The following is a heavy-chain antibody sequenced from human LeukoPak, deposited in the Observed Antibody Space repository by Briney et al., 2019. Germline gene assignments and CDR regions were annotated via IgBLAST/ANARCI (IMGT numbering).Heavy chain of an antibody. D-gene: IGHD4-17*01. CDR3: ARARYGDYGYYYYYYMDV. CDR1: GYTFTGYY. CDR2: INPNSGGT. Sequence: ASVKVSCKASGYTFTGYYMHWVRQGPGQGLEWMGWINPNSGGTNYAQKFQGRVTMTRDTTISTAYMELSRLRSDDTAVYYCARARYGDYGYYYYYYMDVWGKGTTVTVSS. J-gene: IGHJ6*03. V-gene: IGHV1-2*02.